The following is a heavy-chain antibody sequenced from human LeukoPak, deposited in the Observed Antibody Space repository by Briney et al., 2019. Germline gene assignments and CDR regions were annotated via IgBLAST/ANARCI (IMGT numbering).Heavy chain of an antibody. J-gene: IGHJ4*02. V-gene: IGHV1-2*04. CDR3: ARDLTSTSNREFDY. D-gene: IGHD1-26*01. CDR2: INPNTGGA. Sequence: ASVKVSCKASGYTFADYFIHWVRQAPGQGLEWMGRINPNTGGAEYAPKFQGWVTMTRDTSISTSYVEVNRLISDDTAVYYCARDLTSTSNREFDYWGQGTLVIVSS. CDR1: GYTFADYF.